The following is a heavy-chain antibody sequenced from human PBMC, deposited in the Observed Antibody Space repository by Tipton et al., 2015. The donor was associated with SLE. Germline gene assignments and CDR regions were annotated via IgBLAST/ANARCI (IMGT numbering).Heavy chain of an antibody. D-gene: IGHD6-6*01. CDR1: GGSISSSSSYY. CDR3: ARAIFSTGSSSSVGAFDL. CDR2: MYFTGST. V-gene: IGHV4-39*07. J-gene: IGHJ3*01. Sequence: TLSLTCTVSGGSISSSSSYYWGWIRQPPGKGLEWVGSMYFTGSTYYSPALESRVTISVDTSKSQFSLKLNSVTAADTAVYYCARAIFSTGSSSSVGAFDLWGLGTMVTVSS.